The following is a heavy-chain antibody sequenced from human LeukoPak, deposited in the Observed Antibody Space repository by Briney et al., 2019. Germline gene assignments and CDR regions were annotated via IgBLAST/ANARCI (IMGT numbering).Heavy chain of an antibody. J-gene: IGHJ4*02. CDR2: IYYSGST. CDR3: ARVPYYYDSSGDRIGYYFDS. V-gene: IGHV4-31*03. D-gene: IGHD3-22*01. CDR1: GGSISSGGYY. Sequence: TLSLTCTVSGGSISSGGYYWNWIRQHPGKGLEWIGYIYYSGSTYYHPSLKSRVTISVDTSKNQFSLKLSSVTAADTAVYYCARVPYYYDSSGDRIGYYFDSWGQGTLVTVSS.